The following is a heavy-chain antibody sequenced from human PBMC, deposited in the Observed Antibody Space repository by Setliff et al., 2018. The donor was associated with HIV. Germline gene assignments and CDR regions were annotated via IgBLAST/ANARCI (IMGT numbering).Heavy chain of an antibody. J-gene: IGHJ5*02. Sequence: GESLRLSCAASGFTFSGAEIHWVRQASGKGLEWVGHIRSKADKYATEYGASAKGRFIISRDDSKKTAYLQMSSLKTEDTAMYYCLLPCTSGWHNWLDPWGQGTLVTVSS. CDR2: IRSKADKYAT. V-gene: IGHV3-73*01. D-gene: IGHD6-19*01. CDR1: GFTFSGAE. CDR3: LLPCTSGWHNWLDP.